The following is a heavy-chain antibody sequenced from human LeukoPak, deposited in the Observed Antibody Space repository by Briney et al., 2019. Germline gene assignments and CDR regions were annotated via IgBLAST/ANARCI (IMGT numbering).Heavy chain of an antibody. CDR1: GGSISSYY. CDR2: IYYSGST. V-gene: IGHV4-59*12. D-gene: IGHD1-14*01. J-gene: IGHJ3*02. CDR3: ARETRQTNAFDI. Sequence: SETLSLTCTVSGGSISSYYWSWIRQPPGKGLEWIGYIYYSGSTNYNPSLKSRVTISVDTSQNQFSLKLGSVTAADTAVYYCARETRQTNAFDIWGQGTMVTVSS.